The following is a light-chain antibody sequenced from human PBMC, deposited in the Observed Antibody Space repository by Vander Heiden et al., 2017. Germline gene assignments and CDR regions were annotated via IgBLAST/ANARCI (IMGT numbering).Light chain of an antibody. CDR3: QQYGSAPWT. J-gene: IGKJ1*01. CDR2: GAS. Sequence: VLTQSPGTLSLSPWERATLSCRASQSVSSSYLAWYQQKPGQAPRLLIYGASSRATGIPDRFSGSGSGTDFTLTISRLEPEDFAVYYCQQYGSAPWTFGQGTKVEIK. V-gene: IGKV3-20*01. CDR1: QSVSSSY.